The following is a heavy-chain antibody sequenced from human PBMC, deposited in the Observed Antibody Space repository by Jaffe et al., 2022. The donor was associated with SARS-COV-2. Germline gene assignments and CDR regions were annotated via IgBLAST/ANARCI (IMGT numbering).Heavy chain of an antibody. CDR1: GFTFDDYT. Sequence: EVQLVESGGVVVQPGGSLRLSCAASGFTFDDYTMHWVRQAPGKGLEWVSLISWDGGSTYYADSVKGRFTISRDNSKNSLYLQMNSLRTEDTALYYCAKDMGYRWSSGYYYGMDVWGQGTTVTVSS. D-gene: IGHD6-19*01. CDR2: ISWDGGST. J-gene: IGHJ6*02. CDR3: AKDMGYRWSSGYYYGMDV. V-gene: IGHV3-43*01.